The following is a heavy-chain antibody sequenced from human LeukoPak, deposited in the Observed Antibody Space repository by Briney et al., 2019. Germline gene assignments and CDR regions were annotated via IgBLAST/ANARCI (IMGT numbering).Heavy chain of an antibody. Sequence: ASVKVSCKVSGYNFPSYYMHWVRQAPGQGLGWMGWINPTSGGTSYAQKFQGRVTMTRDTSISTAYMELSSLRSDDTAVYYCARSRLGYCSGGACYASDYWGQGTLVTVSS. V-gene: IGHV1-2*02. CDR2: INPTSGGT. D-gene: IGHD2-15*01. J-gene: IGHJ4*02. CDR3: ARSRLGYCSGGACYASDY. CDR1: GYNFPSYY.